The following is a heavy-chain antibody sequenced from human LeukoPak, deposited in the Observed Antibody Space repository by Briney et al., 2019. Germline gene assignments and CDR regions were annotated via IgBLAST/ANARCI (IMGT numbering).Heavy chain of an antibody. V-gene: IGHV3-23*01. D-gene: IGHD3-22*01. Sequence: PGRSLRLSCAASGFTFRIHAMSWVRQAPGRGLEWVSGISGSGGSTNYADSVKGRFTISRDNSKNTLYLQMNSLRAEDTAVYYCAKGSTLLSGYYDYWGQGTLVTVSS. CDR1: GFTFRIHA. CDR3: AKGSTLLSGYYDY. CDR2: ISGSGGST. J-gene: IGHJ4*02.